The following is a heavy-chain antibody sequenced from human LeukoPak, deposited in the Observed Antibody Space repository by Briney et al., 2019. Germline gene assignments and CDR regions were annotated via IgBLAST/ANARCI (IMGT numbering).Heavy chain of an antibody. CDR1: GYSFSDYY. V-gene: IGHV1-2*02. Sequence: ASVKVSCTASGYSFSDYYIHWLRQAPGQGLEWMGWINPKSGGTNYAQNFQGRVTMTRDTSSTTVYMELTRLRSDDTAVYYCARPLGSLKEYWWFDPWGQGTLVTVSS. CDR2: INPKSGGT. D-gene: IGHD2/OR15-2a*01. J-gene: IGHJ5*02. CDR3: ARPLGSLKEYWWFDP.